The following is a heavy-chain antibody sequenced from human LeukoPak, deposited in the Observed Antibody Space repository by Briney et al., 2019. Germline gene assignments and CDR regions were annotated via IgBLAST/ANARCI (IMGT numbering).Heavy chain of an antibody. V-gene: IGHV5-10-1*01. Sequence: GESLKISCQGSGYSFTNYWISWVRQMPGKGLEWMGRIDPSDSYAHDSPSFQGHVTISADKSISAAYLHWSSLNASDTAMYYCARQERGSTCYNNHDYWGQGTLVTVAS. D-gene: IGHD6-13*01. CDR3: ARQERGSTCYNNHDY. J-gene: IGHJ4*02. CDR2: IDPSDSYA. CDR1: GYSFTNYW.